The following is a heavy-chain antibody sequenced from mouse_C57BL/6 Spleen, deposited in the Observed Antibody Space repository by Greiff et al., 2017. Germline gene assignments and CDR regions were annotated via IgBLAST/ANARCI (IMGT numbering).Heavy chain of an antibody. V-gene: IGHV5-16*01. D-gene: IGHD2-1*01. Sequence: EVQLVESEGGLVQPGSSMTLSCTASGFTFSDYYMAWVRQVPEKGLEWVANINYDGSSTYYLDSLKSRFIISVDNAKNILKLQMSSKKSKDTATYYCARERDGNYPYWYFDVWGTGTTVTVSS. J-gene: IGHJ1*03. CDR3: ARERDGNYPYWYFDV. CDR1: GFTFSDYY. CDR2: INYDGSST.